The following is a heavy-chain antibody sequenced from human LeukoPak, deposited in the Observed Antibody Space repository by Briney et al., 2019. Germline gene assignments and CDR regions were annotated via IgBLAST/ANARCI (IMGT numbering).Heavy chain of an antibody. CDR1: GFTFSGFW. CDR3: ARSSYSSSSSV. D-gene: IGHD6-6*01. V-gene: IGHV3-7*03. Sequence: PGGSLRLSCAVSGFTFSGFWMSWSRQAPGKGLEWVASLNSDGSEGYYVDVVKGRFTISRDNAKNSLYLQINSLRAEDTAVYYCARSSYSSSSSVWGQGTMVPSLQ. CDR2: LNSDGSEG. J-gene: IGHJ3*01.